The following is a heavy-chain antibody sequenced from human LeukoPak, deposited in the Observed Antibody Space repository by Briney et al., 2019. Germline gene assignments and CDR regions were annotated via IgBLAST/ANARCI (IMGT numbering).Heavy chain of an antibody. CDR3: AARYYYDSSGYYSPFDY. D-gene: IGHD3-22*01. CDR2: ISSSGSTI. CDR1: GFTFSSYE. J-gene: IGHJ4*02. Sequence: QTGGSLRLSCAASGFTFSSYEMNWVRQAPGKGLEWVSYISSSGSTIYYADSVKGRFTISRDNAKNSLYLQMNSLRAEDTAVYYCAARYYYDSSGYYSPFDYWGQGTLVTVSS. V-gene: IGHV3-48*03.